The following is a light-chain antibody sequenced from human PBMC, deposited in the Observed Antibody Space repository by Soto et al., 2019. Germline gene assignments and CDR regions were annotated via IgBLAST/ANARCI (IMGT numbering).Light chain of an antibody. Sequence: EIVMTQSPATRSVSPGERATLSCRASQSVSSNLAWYQQKPGQAPRLLIYGASTRATGIPARFSGSGSGTEFTLTISSLQSEDCAVYYCQQYKNWPLTCDGGTKVEIK. CDR2: GAS. CDR3: QQYKNWPLT. CDR1: QSVSSN. V-gene: IGKV3-15*01. J-gene: IGKJ4*02.